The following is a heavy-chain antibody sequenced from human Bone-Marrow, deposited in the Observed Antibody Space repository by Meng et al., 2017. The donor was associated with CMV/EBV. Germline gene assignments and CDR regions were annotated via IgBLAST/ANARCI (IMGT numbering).Heavy chain of an antibody. V-gene: IGHV4-59*01. D-gene: IGHD6-13*01. CDR3: ARGGRIAASGTQY. CDR2: ISYSGPT. J-gene: IGHJ4*02. CDR1: GGSIKAYY. Sequence: GSLRLSCSVSGGSIKAYYWTWIRQPPGKGLEWIGYISYSGPTNYNPSLKSRVTMSLDTSKNQFSLKLTSVAAADTAIYFCARGGRIAASGTQYWGQGMRVTVYS.